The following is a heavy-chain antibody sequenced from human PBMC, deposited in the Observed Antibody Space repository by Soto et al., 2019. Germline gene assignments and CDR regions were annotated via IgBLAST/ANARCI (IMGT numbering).Heavy chain of an antibody. CDR2: IYPGDSET. CDR1: GYSFANYW. J-gene: IGHJ4*02. Sequence: GESLKISCKASGYSFANYWIGWVCQKPGKGLEWMGVIYPGDSETTYSPSFEGQVIISVDRSRGTAFLEWSSLKASDTAMYYCARPGAPTDTVVYDFWGQGTQATVSS. D-gene: IGHD5-18*01. V-gene: IGHV5-51*01. CDR3: ARPGAPTDTVVYDF.